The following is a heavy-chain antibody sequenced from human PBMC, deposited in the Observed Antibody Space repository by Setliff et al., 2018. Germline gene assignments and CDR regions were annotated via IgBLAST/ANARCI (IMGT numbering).Heavy chain of an antibody. CDR3: SRLVRYCSKTTCQTASGAEV. D-gene: IGHD2-8*01. J-gene: IGHJ4*02. CDR2: ISAYTGNT. CDR1: GYTFSHSG. Sequence: ASVKVSCKASGYTFSHSGITWVRQAPGQRLEWMGWISAYTGNTNYAQKLQGRVTMTTDASTNTAYMELRGLSSDDTAVYYCSRLVRYCSKTTCQTASGAEVWGQGTLVTVSS. V-gene: IGHV1-18*01.